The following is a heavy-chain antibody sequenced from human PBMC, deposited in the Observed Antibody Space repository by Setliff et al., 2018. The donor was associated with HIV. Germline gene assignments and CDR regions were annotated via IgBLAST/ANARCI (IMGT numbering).Heavy chain of an antibody. J-gene: IGHJ3*02. CDR3: AGQRGSSGYYLNAFDI. V-gene: IGHV3-48*04. CDR1: GFTFSSYS. D-gene: IGHD3-22*01. Sequence: GGSLRLSCAASGFTFSSYSMNWVRQAPGKGLEWVSYTSSSGSTIYYADSVKGRFTISRDNAKNSLYLQMNSLRAEDTAVYYCAGQRGSSGYYLNAFDIWGQGTMVTVSS. CDR2: TSSSGSTI.